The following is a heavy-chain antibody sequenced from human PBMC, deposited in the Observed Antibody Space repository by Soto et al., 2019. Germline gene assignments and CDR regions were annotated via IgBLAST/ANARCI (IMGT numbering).Heavy chain of an antibody. CDR1: GVSITDFY. Sequence: QVQLQESGPELVKPSETLSLTCTVSGVSITDFYWSWIRQPAGKGLEWIGRVYGSGSSSYNPSLKSRVTMSVDTPKKHFSLNITSVTAADAAVYYCAVGDPPIWGQGTVVTVSS. V-gene: IGHV4-4*07. CDR3: AVGDPPI. CDR2: VYGSGSS. J-gene: IGHJ3*02.